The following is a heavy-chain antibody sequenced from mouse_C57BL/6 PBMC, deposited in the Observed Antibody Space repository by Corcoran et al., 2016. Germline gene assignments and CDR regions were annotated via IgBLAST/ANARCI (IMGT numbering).Heavy chain of an antibody. V-gene: IGHV1-26*01. CDR3: ARSGNYYGNPWFAY. Sequence: EVQLQQSGPELVKPGASVKISCKASGYTFTDYYMNWVKQSHGKSLEWIGDINPNNGGTSYNQKFKGKATLTVDKSSSTAYMELRSLTSEDSAVYYCARSGNYYGNPWFAYWGQGTLVTVSA. J-gene: IGHJ3*01. CDR1: GYTFTDYY. D-gene: IGHD2-1*01. CDR2: INPNNGGT.